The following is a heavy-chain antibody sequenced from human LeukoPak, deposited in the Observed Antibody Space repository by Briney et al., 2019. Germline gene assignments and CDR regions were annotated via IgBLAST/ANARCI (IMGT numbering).Heavy chain of an antibody. CDR1: GYTFTGYY. Sequence: ASVKVSCKASGYTFTGYYMHWVRQAPGQGLEWMGWINPNSGGTNDAQKFQGRVTMTRDTSISTAYMELSRLRSDDTAMYFCARDYCSGGSCYKNFDYWGQGTLVTVSS. D-gene: IGHD2-15*01. J-gene: IGHJ4*02. CDR3: ARDYCSGGSCYKNFDY. V-gene: IGHV1-2*02. CDR2: INPNSGGT.